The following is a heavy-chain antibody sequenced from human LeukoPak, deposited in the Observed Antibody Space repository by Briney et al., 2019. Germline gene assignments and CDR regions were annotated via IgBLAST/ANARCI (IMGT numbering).Heavy chain of an antibody. CDR3: APIFGDYSDFDY. CDR1: GGSFSSYY. CDR2: ITHSGRT. D-gene: IGHD4-17*01. Sequence: NPSETLSLTCAVYGGSFSSYYWSWIRQPPGKGLEWIGEITHSGRTNYNPSLKSRVTISLDTSKSQFSLRLRFVTAADTAVYYCAPIFGDYSDFDYWGQGSLITVSS. J-gene: IGHJ4*01. V-gene: IGHV4-34*01.